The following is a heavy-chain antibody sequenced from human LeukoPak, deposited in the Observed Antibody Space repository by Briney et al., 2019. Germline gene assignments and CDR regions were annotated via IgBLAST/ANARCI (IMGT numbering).Heavy chain of an antibody. CDR3: ARGVSGRGAQIDY. V-gene: IGHV4-31*03. Sequence: LQTLSLTCTVSGGSISSGGYYWSWIRQHPGKGLEWIGYIYYSGSTYYNPSLKSRVTISVDTSKNQFSLKLSSVTAADTAVYYCARGVSGRGAQIDYWGQGTLVTVSS. CDR2: IYYSGST. CDR1: GGSISSGGYY. D-gene: IGHD1-26*01. J-gene: IGHJ4*02.